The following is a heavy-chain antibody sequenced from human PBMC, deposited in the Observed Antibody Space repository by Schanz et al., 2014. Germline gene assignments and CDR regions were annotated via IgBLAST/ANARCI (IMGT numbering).Heavy chain of an antibody. V-gene: IGHV4-31*01. D-gene: IGHD1-7*01. CDR3: ARDRLGTQEIDA. Sequence: QVQLQESGPGVVKPSQTLSLTCTVSGGSINSDAFYWTRIRHHPGKGLEWVGYIYYSEGTYSSPSRTSQGAISLDASKNQFSLNLSSVTDADTAVKYCARDRLGTQEIDAWGQGTMVTVSA. CDR2: IYYSEGT. CDR1: GGSINSDAFY. J-gene: IGHJ4*03.